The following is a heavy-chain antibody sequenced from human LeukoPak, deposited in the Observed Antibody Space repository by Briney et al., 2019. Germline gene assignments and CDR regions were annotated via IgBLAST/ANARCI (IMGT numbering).Heavy chain of an antibody. CDR2: IKQDGSEK. V-gene: IGHV3-7*01. J-gene: IGHJ4*02. CDR1: GFTFSSYW. Sequence: GGSLRLSCAASGFTFSSYWMSWGRQAPGKGLEWVANIKQDGSEKYYVDSVKGRFTISRDNAKNSLYLQMNSLRAEDTAVYYCARGARQWLVPDFDYWGQGTLVTVSS. D-gene: IGHD6-19*01. CDR3: ARGARQWLVPDFDY.